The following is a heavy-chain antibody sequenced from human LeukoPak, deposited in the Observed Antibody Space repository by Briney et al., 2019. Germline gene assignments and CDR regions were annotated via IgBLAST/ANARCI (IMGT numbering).Heavy chain of an antibody. CDR2: IHYSGST. CDR1: DGSINNYY. V-gene: IGHV4-59*12. J-gene: IGHJ6*03. D-gene: IGHD4-23*01. CDR3: AREDLVTRDYYYYYMDV. Sequence: SETLSLTCTVSDGSINNYYWTWIRQPPGKGLEWIGCIHYSGSTNYNPSLKSRVTMSVDTSKNQFSLKLSSVTAADTAVYYCAREDLVTRDYYYYYMDVWGKGTTVTVSS.